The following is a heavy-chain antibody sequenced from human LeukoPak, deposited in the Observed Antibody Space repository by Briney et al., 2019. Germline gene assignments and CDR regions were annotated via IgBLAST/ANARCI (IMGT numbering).Heavy chain of an antibody. CDR1: GGSIISTCYY. V-gene: IGHV4-39*01. CDR3: VRRRYLPYYRDV. J-gene: IGHJ6*03. Sequence: SETLSLTSAVSGGSIISTCYYWGWVRQPPGKGLEWIASMYYTGSTHYNPSLESRVTISVDTSKNQLSLKLSPVTAADTAVYYCVRRRYLPYYRDVGDKGTTVTVSS. D-gene: IGHD3-9*01. CDR2: MYYTGST.